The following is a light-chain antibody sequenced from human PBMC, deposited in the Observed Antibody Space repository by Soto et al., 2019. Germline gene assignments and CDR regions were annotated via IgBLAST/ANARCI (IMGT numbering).Light chain of an antibody. CDR1: QDINRY. CDR2: RAS. V-gene: IGKV1-9*01. J-gene: IGKJ4*01. Sequence: IQLTQSPSFLSASVGDRVTITCRASQDINRYVAWYQQKSGQAPKLLIYRASNLQRGVPSRFSGSVSGTDFNLTISNLQPEDFATYHCQQVDSYPLTFGGGTKLEIK. CDR3: QQVDSYPLT.